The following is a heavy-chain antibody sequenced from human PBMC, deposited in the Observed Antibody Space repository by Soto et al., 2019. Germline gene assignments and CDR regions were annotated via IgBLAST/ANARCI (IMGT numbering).Heavy chain of an antibody. D-gene: IGHD2-2*01. CDR2: ISGSGGST. CDR3: AKDHRADCSSTSWYLLDY. J-gene: IGHJ4*02. V-gene: IGHV3-23*01. CDR1: GFTFSSYA. Sequence: EVQLLESGGGLVQPGGSLRLSCAASGFTFSSYAMSWVRQAPGKGLEWVSVISGSGGSTYYADSVKGRFTISRDNSKNTLYLQMNNLRADETAVYYCAKDHRADCSSTSWYLLDYWGQGTLVTVSS.